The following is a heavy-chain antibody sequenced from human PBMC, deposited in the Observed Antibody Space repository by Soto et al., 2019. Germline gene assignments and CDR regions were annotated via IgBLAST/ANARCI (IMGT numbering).Heavy chain of an antibody. D-gene: IGHD6-19*01. V-gene: IGHV1-18*01. J-gene: IGHJ4*02. CDR1: GSTFRISG. CDR2: ISAYNGNT. Sequence: VSVKLSCQPAGSTFRISGISLGRQAPGPGLEWMGWISAYNGNTNYAQKLQGRVTLTRDTSISTAYMEVTSLRSDDTAVYYCARYEIFGYAPGWHPSAYWGQGNRVTVS. CDR3: ARYEIFGYAPGWHPSAY.